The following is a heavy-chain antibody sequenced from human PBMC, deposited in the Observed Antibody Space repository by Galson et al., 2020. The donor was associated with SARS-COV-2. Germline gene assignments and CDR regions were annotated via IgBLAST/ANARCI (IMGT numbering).Heavy chain of an antibody. CDR2: ISYDGSNK. Sequence: GGSLRLSCAASGFTFSSYGMHWVRQAPGKGLEWVAVISYDGSNKYYADSVKGRFTISRDNSKNTLYLQMNSLRAEDTAVYYCAKDSRRYCSSTSCAIGGGMDVWGKGTTVTVSS. CDR3: AKDSRRYCSSTSCAIGGGMDV. V-gene: IGHV3-30*18. CDR1: GFTFSSYG. D-gene: IGHD2-2*01. J-gene: IGHJ6*03.